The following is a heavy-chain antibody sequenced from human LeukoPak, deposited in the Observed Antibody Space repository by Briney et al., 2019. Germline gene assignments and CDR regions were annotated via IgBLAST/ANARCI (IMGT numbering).Heavy chain of an antibody. CDR3: ARRPRNSGINVGPSGLDY. CDR2: INLSGST. CDR1: GESSSGYY. Sequence: PSETLSLTCAVYGESSSGYYWSWIRQPPGKGLEWIGEINLSGSTNYNPSLKSRVTISVDTSKNQFSLKLSSVTAADTAVYYCARRPRNSGINVGPSGLDYWGQGTRVTVSS. V-gene: IGHV4-34*01. D-gene: IGHD1-26*01. J-gene: IGHJ4*02.